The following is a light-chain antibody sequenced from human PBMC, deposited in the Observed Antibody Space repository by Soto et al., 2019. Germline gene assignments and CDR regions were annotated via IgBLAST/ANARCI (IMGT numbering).Light chain of an antibody. CDR3: MQALHTPYT. Sequence: DIVMTQSPLSLPVTPGEPASSSCRSSQSLLHSKGYNDLDWYLQKPGQSTQLLIYLGSNRASGVPHRFSGSGSGTDFTLNISSVEAEDVGVYYCMQALHTPYTFGQGTKLEIK. V-gene: IGKV2-28*01. J-gene: IGKJ2*01. CDR1: QSLLHSKGYND. CDR2: LGS.